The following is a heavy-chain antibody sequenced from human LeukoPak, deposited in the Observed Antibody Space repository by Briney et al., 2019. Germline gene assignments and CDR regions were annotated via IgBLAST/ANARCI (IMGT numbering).Heavy chain of an antibody. CDR3: ARVPLGSSSWYRA. J-gene: IGHJ5*02. V-gene: IGHV1-2*02. D-gene: IGHD6-13*01. Sequence: ASVKVSCKASGYTFTSYGISWVRQAPGQGLEWMGWINPNSGGTNYAQKFQGRVTMTRDTSISTAYMELSRLRSDDTAVYYCARVPLGSSSWYRAWGQGTLVTVSS. CDR1: GYTFTSYG. CDR2: INPNSGGT.